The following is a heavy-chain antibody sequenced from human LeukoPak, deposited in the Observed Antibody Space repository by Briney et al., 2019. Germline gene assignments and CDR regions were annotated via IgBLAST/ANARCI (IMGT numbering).Heavy chain of an antibody. D-gene: IGHD3-22*01. V-gene: IGHV3-7*01. Sequence: GGSLRLSCAASGFTFSSYWMSWVRQAPGKGLEWVANIKQDGSEKYYVDSVKGRFTISRDNAKNSLYLQMNSLRAEDTAVYYCARESDYDSSGYYVAPGWHTDYWGQGTLVTVSS. J-gene: IGHJ4*02. CDR2: IKQDGSEK. CDR3: ARESDYDSSGYYVAPGWHTDY. CDR1: GFTFSSYW.